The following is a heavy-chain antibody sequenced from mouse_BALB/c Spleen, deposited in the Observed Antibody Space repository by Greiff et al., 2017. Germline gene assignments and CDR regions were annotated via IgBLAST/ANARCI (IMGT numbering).Heavy chain of an antibody. V-gene: IGHV2-2*02. J-gene: IGHJ4*01. CDR1: GFSFTSYG. CDR3: ARNWNPMDY. Sequence: VMLVESGPGLVQPSQSLSITCTVSGFSFTSYGVHWVRQSPGKGLEWMGVIWSGGSTDYNAAFISRLSISTDNSKSQVFFKMNSLQANDTAIYYCARNWNPMDYWGQGTSVTVSS. CDR2: IWSGGST.